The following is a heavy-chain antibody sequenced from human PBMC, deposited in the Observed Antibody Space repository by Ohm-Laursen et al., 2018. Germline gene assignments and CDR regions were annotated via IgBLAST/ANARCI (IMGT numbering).Heavy chain of an antibody. J-gene: IGHJ4*02. V-gene: IGHV3-23*01. D-gene: IGHD6-13*01. CDR2: ISGSGGST. CDR1: GFTFSSYA. Sequence: SLRLSCSASGFTFSSYAMSWVRQAPGKGLEWVSAISGSGGSTYYADSVKGRFTISRDNSKNTLYLQMNSLRAEDTAVYYCAKGGYSSSWPNFDYWGQGTLVTVSS. CDR3: AKGGYSSSWPNFDY.